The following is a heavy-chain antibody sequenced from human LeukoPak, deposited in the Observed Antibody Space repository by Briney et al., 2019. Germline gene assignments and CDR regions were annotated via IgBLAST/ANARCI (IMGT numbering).Heavy chain of an antibody. J-gene: IGHJ4*02. Sequence: GGSLRLSCAASGFTFSNYAMSWVRQAPGKGLEWVSAISGSGGSTYYADSVKGRFTISRDNSKNTLYLQMNSLRAEDTAVYYCAKLGGYCSGGSCYFGPFDYWGQGTLVTVSS. CDR2: ISGSGGST. V-gene: IGHV3-23*01. D-gene: IGHD2-15*01. CDR3: AKLGGYCSGGSCYFGPFDY. CDR1: GFTFSNYA.